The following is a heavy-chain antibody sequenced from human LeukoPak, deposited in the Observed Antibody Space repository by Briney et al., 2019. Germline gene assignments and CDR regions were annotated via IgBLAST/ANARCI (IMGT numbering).Heavy chain of an antibody. V-gene: IGHV3-30*04. D-gene: IGHD6-13*01. Sequence: GRSLRLSCAASGFTFSSYAMHWVRQARGKGLEWVAVISYDGSNKYYADSVKGRFTISRHNYKNTLYLQMNSLRAEDTAVYYCARALIAAAGTGYFDYWGQGTLVTVSS. CDR1: GFTFSSYA. CDR2: ISYDGSNK. CDR3: ARALIAAAGTGYFDY. J-gene: IGHJ4*02.